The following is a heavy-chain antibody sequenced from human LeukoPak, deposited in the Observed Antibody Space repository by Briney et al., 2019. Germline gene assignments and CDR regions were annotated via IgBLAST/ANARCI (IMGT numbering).Heavy chain of an antibody. CDR1: GGSISSYY. CDR2: IYTSGST. D-gene: IGHD5-24*01. V-gene: IGHV4-4*07. CDR3: ARKRRDGYNYPDWYFDL. J-gene: IGHJ2*01. Sequence: LSLTCTVSGGSISSYYWSWIRQPAGKGLEWIGRIYTSGSTNYNPSLKSRVTMSVDTSKNQFSLKLSSVTAADTAVYYCARKRRDGYNYPDWYFDLWGRGTLVTVSS.